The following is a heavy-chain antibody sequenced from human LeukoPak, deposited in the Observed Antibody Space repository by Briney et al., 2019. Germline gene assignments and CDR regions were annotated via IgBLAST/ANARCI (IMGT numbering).Heavy chain of an antibody. CDR1: GGSISSSSYY. CDR3: ARDLPGSYKEYYFDY. D-gene: IGHD1-26*01. J-gene: IGHJ4*02. V-gene: IGHV4-39*07. CDR2: IYYSGST. Sequence: PSETLSLTCTVSGGSISSSSYYWGWIRQPPGKGLEWIGSIYYSGSTYYNPSLKSRVTISVDTSKNQFSLKLSSVTAADTAVYYCARDLPGSYKEYYFDYWGQGTLVTVSS.